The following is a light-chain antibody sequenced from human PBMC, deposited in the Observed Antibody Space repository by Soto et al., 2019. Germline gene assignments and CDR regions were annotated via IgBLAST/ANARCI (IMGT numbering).Light chain of an antibody. J-gene: IGKJ4*01. Sequence: IVLTQSPGTLSLSPGERATLSCRASESVSDNYLAWYQQRSGQAPRLVIYGASSRASAVPDRFSGSGSGADFTLTIRRLEPEDFAVYYCQQYGYSPLTFGGGTKVDIX. CDR2: GAS. V-gene: IGKV3-20*01. CDR1: ESVSDNY. CDR3: QQYGYSPLT.